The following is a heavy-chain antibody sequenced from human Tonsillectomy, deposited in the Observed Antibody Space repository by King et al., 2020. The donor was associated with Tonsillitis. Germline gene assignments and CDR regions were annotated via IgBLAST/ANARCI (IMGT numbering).Heavy chain of an antibody. CDR2: ISSSGSTI. J-gene: IGHJ4*02. D-gene: IGHD5-18*01. CDR3: ARDDGGWGVDTAMVTGRGFDY. CDR1: GFTFSDYY. V-gene: IGHV3-11*01. Sequence: VQLVESGGGLVKPGGSLRLSCAASGFTFSDYYMSWIRQAPGKGLEWVSYISSSGSTIYYADSVKGRFTISRDNAKNSLYLQMNSLRAEDTAVYYCARDDGGWGVDTAMVTGRGFDYWGQGTLVTVSS.